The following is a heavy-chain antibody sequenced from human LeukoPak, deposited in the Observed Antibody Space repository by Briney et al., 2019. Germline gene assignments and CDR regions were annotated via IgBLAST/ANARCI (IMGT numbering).Heavy chain of an antibody. Sequence: PGGSLRLSCAASGFTFSNYWMSWVRQAPGKGLEWVANIKQDGSEKYYVDSVKGRFTISRDNAKNSLYLQMNNLRAEDTAIYYCARDRDTTFLRADYWGQGTLVTVSS. J-gene: IGHJ4*02. V-gene: IGHV3-7*01. CDR2: IKQDGSEK. D-gene: IGHD1-1*01. CDR1: GFTFSNYW. CDR3: ARDRDTTFLRADY.